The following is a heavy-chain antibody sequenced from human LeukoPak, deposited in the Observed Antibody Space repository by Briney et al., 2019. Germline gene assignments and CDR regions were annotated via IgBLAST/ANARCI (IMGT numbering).Heavy chain of an antibody. J-gene: IGHJ4*02. V-gene: IGHV4-61*01. Sequence: SETLSLTCTVSGASVSSASYWTWIRQPPGKGVEWIAHIYNGVNTNYNPSLKSRVTISVDTSKNQFSLRLNSVTAADTAVYYCARGPYGGNPDSWGQGTLVTVSS. CDR3: ARGPYGGNPDS. D-gene: IGHD4-23*01. CDR2: IYNGVNT. CDR1: GASVSSASY.